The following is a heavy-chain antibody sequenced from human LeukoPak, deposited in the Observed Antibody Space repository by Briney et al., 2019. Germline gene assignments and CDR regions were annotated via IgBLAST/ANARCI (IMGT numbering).Heavy chain of an antibody. J-gene: IGHJ5*02. CDR1: GFTFSDYY. CDR3: AREEVGATNWFDP. Sequence: GGSLRLSCAASGFTFSDYYMSWIRQAPGKWLEWVSYISSSGSTIYYADSVKGRFTISRDNAKNSLYLQMNSLRAEDTAVYYCAREEVGATNWFDPWGQGTLVTVSS. CDR2: ISSSGSTI. V-gene: IGHV3-11*01. D-gene: IGHD1-26*01.